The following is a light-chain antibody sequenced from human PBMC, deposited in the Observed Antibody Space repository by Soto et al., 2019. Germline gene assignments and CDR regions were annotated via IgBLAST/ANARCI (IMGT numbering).Light chain of an antibody. CDR1: HNDIGTYDY. V-gene: IGLV2-14*03. Sequence: QAALTQPTSVSGSHGQSITSSCTGNHNDIGTYDYVSWYQQHPGRAPRLLMHGVTTRPSGSSGRFSASKSGLTASLTISGLQPEDEADYYGGSFTSNRRDVFGPGTKVTV. CDR3: GSFTSNRRDV. CDR2: GVT. J-gene: IGLJ1*01.